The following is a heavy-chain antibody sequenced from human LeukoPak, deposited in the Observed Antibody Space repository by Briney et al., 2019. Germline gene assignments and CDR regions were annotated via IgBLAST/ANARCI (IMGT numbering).Heavy chain of an antibody. CDR2: ISYDGTKK. CDR1: GFTFSTYG. J-gene: IGHJ4*02. CDR3: ARVGSSSSLGFDY. V-gene: IGHV3-30*03. D-gene: IGHD6-6*01. Sequence: GGSLRLSCVVSGFTFSTYGMHWVRQAPGKGLQWVAVISYDGTKKYYADSVKGRFTISRDNSKNTLYLEMSSLRAEDTAVYYCARVGSSSSLGFDYWGQGTLVTVSS.